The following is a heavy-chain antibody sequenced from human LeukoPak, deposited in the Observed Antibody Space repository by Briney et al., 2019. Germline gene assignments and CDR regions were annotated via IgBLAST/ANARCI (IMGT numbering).Heavy chain of an antibody. D-gene: IGHD4-17*01. CDR1: GFIFKDYT. CDR3: ARASEYGDYAYH. J-gene: IGHJ5*02. Sequence: GGSLRLSCAASGFIFKDYTMRWVRQAPGKGPEWVSLVSWDGRHTYYADSVKGRFTVSRDNSKDSLYLQMNSLGAEDTAVYYCARASEYGDYAYHWGQGTLVTVSS. V-gene: IGHV3-43*01. CDR2: VSWDGRHT.